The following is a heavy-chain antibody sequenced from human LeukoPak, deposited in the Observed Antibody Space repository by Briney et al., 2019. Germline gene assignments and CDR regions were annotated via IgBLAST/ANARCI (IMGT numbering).Heavy chain of an antibody. Sequence: PSETLSLTCTVSGGSISSYYWSWIRQPAGKGLEWIGRIYTSGSTNYNPSLKSRVTMSVDTSKNQFSLKLSFVTAADTAVYYCARDLQQWLTHYFDYWGQGTLVTVSS. CDR1: GGSISSYY. D-gene: IGHD6-19*01. V-gene: IGHV4-4*07. J-gene: IGHJ4*02. CDR2: IYTSGST. CDR3: ARDLQQWLTHYFDY.